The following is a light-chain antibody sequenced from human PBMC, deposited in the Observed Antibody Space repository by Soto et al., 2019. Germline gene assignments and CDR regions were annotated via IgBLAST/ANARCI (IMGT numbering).Light chain of an antibody. V-gene: IGLV2-14*01. Sequence: QSALTQPASVSGSPGQSITISCTGTSSDVGGYNYVSWYQQHPGKAPKLMIYDVSNRPSGVSNRFSGSKSGNTASLTISGLQAEYEADYYCSSYTSSSTLVVFCGGTTVTVL. CDR2: DVS. CDR1: SSDVGGYNY. CDR3: SSYTSSSTLVV. J-gene: IGLJ2*01.